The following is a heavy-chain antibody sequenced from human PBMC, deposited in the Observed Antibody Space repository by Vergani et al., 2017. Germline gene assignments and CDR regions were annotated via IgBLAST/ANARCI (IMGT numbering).Heavy chain of an antibody. D-gene: IGHD4-17*01. CDR3: AKDLSLGDYGEDFDY. CDR2: ISYDGSNK. CDR1: GFTFSSYG. V-gene: IGHV3-30*18. J-gene: IGHJ4*02. Sequence: QVQLVESGGGVVQPGRSLRLSCAASGFTFSSYGMHWVRRAPGKGLEWVAVISYDGSNKYYADSVKGRFTISRDNSKNTLYLQMNSLRAEDTAVYYCAKDLSLGDYGEDFDYWGQGTLVTVSS.